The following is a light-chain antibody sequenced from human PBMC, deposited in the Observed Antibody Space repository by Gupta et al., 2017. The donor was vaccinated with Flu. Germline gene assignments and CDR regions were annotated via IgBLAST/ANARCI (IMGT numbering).Light chain of an antibody. CDR2: DVT. CDR1: SSNVGSYNF. Sequence: QSALTQPASVSGSPGQSITIFCTGTSSNVGSYNFVSWYQQLPGKAPKLKIYDVTKRPSGVSNRFSGSKSGNTASLTISGLQAEDEADYYCCSYAGSSTWVFGGGTNLTVL. J-gene: IGLJ3*02. CDR3: CSYAGSSTWV. V-gene: IGLV2-23*02.